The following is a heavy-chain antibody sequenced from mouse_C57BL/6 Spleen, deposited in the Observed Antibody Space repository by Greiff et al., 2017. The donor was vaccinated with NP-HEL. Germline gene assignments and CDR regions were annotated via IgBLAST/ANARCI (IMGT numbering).Heavy chain of an antibody. CDR1: GYAFSSYW. CDR3: ARSSYYDYDGGAWFAY. J-gene: IGHJ3*01. CDR2: IYPGDGDT. V-gene: IGHV1-80*01. Sequence: QVQLQQSGAELVKPGASVKISCKASGYAFSSYWMNWVKQRPGKGLEWIGQIYPGDGDTNYNGKFKGKATLTADKSSSTAYMQLSSLTSEDSAVYFCARSSYYDYDGGAWFAYWGQGTLVTVSA. D-gene: IGHD2-4*01.